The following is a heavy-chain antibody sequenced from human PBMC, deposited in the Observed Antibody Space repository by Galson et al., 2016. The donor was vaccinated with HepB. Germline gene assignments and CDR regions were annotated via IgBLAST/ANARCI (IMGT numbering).Heavy chain of an antibody. CDR2: IQTDGSST. J-gene: IGHJ4*02. CDR3: ATTFGYNPRGGLY. Sequence: SLRLSCAASGFTFSNYWMHWVRQVPGKGLVWVSRIQTDGSSTSYADSVKGRFTISRDNAKHTVYLQMNSLRAEDTAVYYCATTFGYNPRGGLYWGQGTLVTVSS. D-gene: IGHD1-14*01. CDR1: GFTFSNYW. V-gene: IGHV3-74*01.